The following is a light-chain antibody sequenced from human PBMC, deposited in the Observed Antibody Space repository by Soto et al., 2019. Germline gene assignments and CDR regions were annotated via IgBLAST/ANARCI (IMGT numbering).Light chain of an antibody. J-gene: IGKJ3*01. V-gene: IGKV3-15*01. CDR2: AAS. Sequence: EIVMTQSPATLSVSPGERATLSCRASQSVSGNLAWSQQKPGQAPRLLIYAASTRATGIPARLSGRGSGTEFTPPISSLQAEDFAVYYCQQYNNWPPFTFGPGTKVDIK. CDR3: QQYNNWPPFT. CDR1: QSVSGN.